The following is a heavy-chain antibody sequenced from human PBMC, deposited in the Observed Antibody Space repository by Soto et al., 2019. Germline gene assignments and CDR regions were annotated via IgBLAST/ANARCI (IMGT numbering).Heavy chain of an antibody. CDR1: GGKSRDFD. Sequence: PFEPKCPRGTVSGGKSRDFDVRWILTPAGKGLEWIGRIYTSGSTNYNPSLKSRVTMSLDTSKNQVSLKLSSVTAADTAVYLCAGDQGYYYYGMDIWGHGTTVTLSS. J-gene: IGHJ6*02. CDR2: IYTSGST. V-gene: IGHV4-4*07. CDR3: AGDQGYYYYGMDI.